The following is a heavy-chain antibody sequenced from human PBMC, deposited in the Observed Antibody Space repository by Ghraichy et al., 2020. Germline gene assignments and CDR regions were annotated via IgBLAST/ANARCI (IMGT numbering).Heavy chain of an antibody. D-gene: IGHD3-22*01. CDR3: ARDPPENYYDSSGIVTADI. Sequence: SVKGRFTISRDNAKNSLYLQMNSLRAEDTAVYYCARDPPENYYDSSGIVTADIWGQGTMVTVSS. J-gene: IGHJ3*02. V-gene: IGHV3-21*01.